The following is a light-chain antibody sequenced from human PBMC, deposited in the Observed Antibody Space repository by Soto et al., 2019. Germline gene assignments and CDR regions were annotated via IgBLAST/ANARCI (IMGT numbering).Light chain of an antibody. V-gene: IGKV1-39*01. J-gene: IGKJ4*01. CDR1: QSISTY. CDR3: QQSYSTPGD. CDR2: AAS. Sequence: DIQMTQSPSSLSASVRDRVTINCRASQSISTYLNWYQQKPGKAPKLLIYAASSLQSGVPSRFSGSGSGTHFTLTISSLQPEDFATYYCQQSYSTPGDFGGGTKVDI.